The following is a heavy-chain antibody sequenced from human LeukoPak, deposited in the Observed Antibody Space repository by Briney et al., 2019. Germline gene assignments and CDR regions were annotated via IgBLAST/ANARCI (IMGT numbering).Heavy chain of an antibody. D-gene: IGHD2-15*01. CDR1: GYTFTRSG. V-gene: IGHV1-18*01. Sequence: ASVKVSCKASGYTFTRSGISWVRQAPGQGLEWMGWISGYNGNTHHAHKYQGRVIMTTDTSTSTAYVELRSLRSDDTAVYYCAREPYCSGGSCYFDYWGQGTLVTVSS. CDR2: ISGYNGNT. CDR3: AREPYCSGGSCYFDY. J-gene: IGHJ4*02.